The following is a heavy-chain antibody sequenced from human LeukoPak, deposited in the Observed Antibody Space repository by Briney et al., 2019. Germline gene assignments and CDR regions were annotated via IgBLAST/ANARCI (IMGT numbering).Heavy chain of an antibody. CDR2: SDPEDGER. CDR1: GKTLSDLS. V-gene: IGHV1-24*01. CDR3: VTGFTTMAVDYFDY. J-gene: IGHJ4*02. D-gene: IGHD5-18*01. Sequence: ASVKDSCKVSGKTLSDLSMHWLRQPPGKGLEWLGGSDPEDGERIYAQMFQGRVTMTEDTSIDAAYMELSSLRSEDTAVYYCVTGFTTMAVDYFDYWGQGTLVTVSP.